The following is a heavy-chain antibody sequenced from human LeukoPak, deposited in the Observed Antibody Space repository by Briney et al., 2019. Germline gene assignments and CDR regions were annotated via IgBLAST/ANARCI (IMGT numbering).Heavy chain of an antibody. V-gene: IGHV3-33*01. CDR3: ARVSTSCYIGCSFDN. CDR2: IWYDGSNK. Sequence: GGSLRLSCAASGFTFSSYGMRWVRQAPGKGLEWVAVIWYDGSNKYYADSVKGRFTISRDNSKNTLYLQLSSLRAEDTAIYYCARVSTSCYIGCSFDNWGQGTPVTVSS. CDR1: GFTFSSYG. J-gene: IGHJ4*02. D-gene: IGHD2-2*02.